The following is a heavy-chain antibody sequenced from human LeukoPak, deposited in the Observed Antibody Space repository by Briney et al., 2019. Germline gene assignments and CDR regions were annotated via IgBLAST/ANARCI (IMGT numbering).Heavy chain of an antibody. CDR3: ARGPDDFDY. CDR1: GGSMYSYY. V-gene: IGHV4-59*01. CDR2: VYYSGST. J-gene: IGHJ4*02. Sequence: SETLSPTCTVSGGSMYSYYWSWIRQPPGKGLEWIGYVYYSGSTRYNPSLKSRVTISVDTSKNQFSLKLSSVTAADTAVYYCARGPDDFDYWGQGTLVTVSS. D-gene: IGHD5-24*01.